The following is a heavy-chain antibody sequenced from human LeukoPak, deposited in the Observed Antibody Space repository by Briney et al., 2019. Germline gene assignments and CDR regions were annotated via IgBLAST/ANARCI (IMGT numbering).Heavy chain of an antibody. Sequence: SETLSLTCTVSGGSISSYYWSWIRQPPGKGLEWIGYIYYSGSTNYNPSLKSRVTISVDTSKNQFSLKLSSVTAADTAVYYCARGQGVPRGWFDPWGQGTLVTVSS. J-gene: IGHJ5*02. CDR3: ARGQGVPRGWFDP. CDR2: IYYSGST. CDR1: GGSISSYY. V-gene: IGHV4-59*01. D-gene: IGHD2-8*01.